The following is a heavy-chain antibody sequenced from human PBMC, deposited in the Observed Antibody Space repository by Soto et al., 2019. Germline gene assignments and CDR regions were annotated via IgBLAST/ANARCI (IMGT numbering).Heavy chain of an antibody. CDR2: ISSSSSTI. CDR1: GFTFSSYS. CDR3: ARGRGYSGYGPDY. J-gene: IGHJ4*02. Sequence: GGSLRLSCAASGFTFSSYSMNWVRQAPGKGLEWVSYISSSSSTIYYADSVKGRFTISRDNAKNSLYLQMNSLRAEDTAVYYCARGRGYSGYGPDYWGQGTLVTVSS. D-gene: IGHD5-12*01. V-gene: IGHV3-48*01.